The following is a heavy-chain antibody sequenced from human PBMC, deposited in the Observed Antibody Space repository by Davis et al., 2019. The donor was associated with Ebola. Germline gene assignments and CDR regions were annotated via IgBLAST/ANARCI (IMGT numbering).Heavy chain of an antibody. V-gene: IGHV1-69*01. D-gene: IGHD3-9*01. Sequence: SAKVFSKTSWGSFSSHPISWVRQAPRQGLEWMGGIIPIFDTPHYAQKFQGRITITADASTSTAYMELSSLRSEDTATYFCARDFDGGNYYFDYWGPGTPVTVSS. CDR1: WGSFSSHP. J-gene: IGHJ4*02. CDR3: ARDFDGGNYYFDY. CDR2: IIPIFDTP.